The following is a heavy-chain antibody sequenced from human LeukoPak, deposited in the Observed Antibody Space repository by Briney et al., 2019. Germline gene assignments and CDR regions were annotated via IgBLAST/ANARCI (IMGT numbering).Heavy chain of an antibody. CDR1: GFTFSSYE. J-gene: IGHJ6*03. CDR3: AKNGDRGAYCSGGSCYPYYYYYIDV. D-gene: IGHD2-15*01. Sequence: GSLRLSCAASGFTFSSYEMNWVRQAPGKGLEWVSYISSSGSTIYYTDSVKGRFTISRDNAKNSLYLQMNSLRAEDTAIYYCAKNGDRGAYCSGGSCYPYYYYYIDVWGKGTTVTVSS. V-gene: IGHV3-48*03. CDR2: ISSSGSTI.